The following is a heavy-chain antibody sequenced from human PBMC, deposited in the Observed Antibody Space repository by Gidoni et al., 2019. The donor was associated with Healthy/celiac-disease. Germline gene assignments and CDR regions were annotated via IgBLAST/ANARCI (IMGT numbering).Heavy chain of an antibody. V-gene: IGHV1-69*01. CDR2: IIPIFGTA. D-gene: IGHD3-10*01. Sequence: QGQLVQSGAEVKKPGSSVKVSCKASGGNFSSYAISWVRQAPGQGLEWMGGIIPIFGTANYAQKFQGRVTITADESTSTAYMELSSLRSEDSAVYYCARGDLPGYYGSGSYYNWFDPWGQGTLVTVSS. CDR1: GGNFSSYA. CDR3: ARGDLPGYYGSGSYYNWFDP. J-gene: IGHJ5*02.